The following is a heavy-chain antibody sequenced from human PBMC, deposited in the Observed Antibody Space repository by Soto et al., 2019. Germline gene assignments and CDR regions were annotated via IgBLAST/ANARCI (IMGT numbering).Heavy chain of an antibody. CDR3: ARLRRDWGNAFDL. CDR1: GGSFGSSA. CDR2: IIPVFDKA. J-gene: IGHJ3*01. D-gene: IGHD3-16*01. Sequence: SVKVSCKASGGSFGSSAISWVRQAPAQGLEWMGEIIPVFDKANYAQNFQGRLTITADEPTGTVFMQLSSLRSEDTAVYFCARLRRDWGNAFDLWGLGTLVTVSS. V-gene: IGHV1-69*13.